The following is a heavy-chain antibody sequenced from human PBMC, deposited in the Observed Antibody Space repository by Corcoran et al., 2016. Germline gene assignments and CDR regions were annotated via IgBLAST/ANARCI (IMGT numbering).Heavy chain of an antibody. D-gene: IGHD3-22*01. V-gene: IGHV3-21*03. CDR3: ARGAQINYDSSGYFPFDY. CDR1: GFTFSNY. Sequence: EVQLVESGGGLVKPGGSLRLSCAASGFTFSNYMNWVRQAPGKGLEWVSSISSSSRYIYYADSVKGRFTISRDTAKNSLYLQMNGLRAEDTAVYYCARGAQINYDSSGYFPFDYWGRGTLATVSS. CDR2: ISSSSRYI. J-gene: IGHJ4*02.